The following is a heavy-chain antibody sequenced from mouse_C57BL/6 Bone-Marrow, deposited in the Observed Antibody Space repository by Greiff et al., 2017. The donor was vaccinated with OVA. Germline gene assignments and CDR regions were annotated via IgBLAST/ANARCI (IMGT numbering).Heavy chain of an antibody. CDR1: GYTFTDYY. CDR3: ARTVGYDGFAY. D-gene: IGHD2-2*01. V-gene: IGHV1-19*01. Sequence: DVKLQESGPVLVKPGASVKMSCKASGYTFTDYYMNWVKQSHGKSLEWIGVINPYNGGTSYNQKFKGKATLTVDKSSSTAYMELNSLTSEDSAVYYCARTVGYDGFAYWGQGTLVTVSA. CDR2: INPYNGGT. J-gene: IGHJ3*01.